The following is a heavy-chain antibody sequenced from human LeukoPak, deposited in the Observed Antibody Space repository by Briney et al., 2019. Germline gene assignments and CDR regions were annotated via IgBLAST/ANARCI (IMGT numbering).Heavy chain of an antibody. CDR2: ISGSGGST. D-gene: IGHD2/OR15-2a*01. CDR3: ALLTFYDTNEGL. V-gene: IGHV3-23*01. CDR1: GFSFSNYG. J-gene: IGHJ4*02. Sequence: PGGSLRLSCAASGFSFSNYGMNWVRQAPGRGLEWVSGISGSGGSTYYAASVKGRFTISRDNSKNTLYLQMNSLRVEDTAVYYCALLTFYDTNEGLWGRGTVVTVSS.